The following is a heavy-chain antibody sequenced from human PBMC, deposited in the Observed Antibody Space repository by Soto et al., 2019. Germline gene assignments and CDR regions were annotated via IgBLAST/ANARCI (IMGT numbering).Heavy chain of an antibody. CDR2: ISYEEINNK. J-gene: IGHJ6*02. Sequence: GGSLRLSCVASGFSFRNYGMHWVRQAPGKGLEWVAVISYEEINNKNYADSVKGRFTISRDNCENTLYLQMDSLRAEDTAVYYCAKGYCSGPSCYRGYGMDVWGQGTTVTVSS. V-gene: IGHV3-30*18. CDR1: GFSFRNYG. CDR3: AKGYCSGPSCYRGYGMDV. D-gene: IGHD2-2*01.